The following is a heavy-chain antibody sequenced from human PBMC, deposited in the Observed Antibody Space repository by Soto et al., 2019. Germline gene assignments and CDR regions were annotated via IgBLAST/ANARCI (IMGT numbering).Heavy chain of an antibody. J-gene: IGHJ6*02. CDR1: GFSLYTNGMG. D-gene: IGHD1-7*01. CDR2: IYWDEDK. CDR3: AGWNYESGLDV. Sequence: QITLKESGPTLVRPTQTLTLTCSVSGFSLYTNGMGVGWIRQPPGKALEWLAFIYWDEDKRYSPSLKTRLTVTTDTSKNEVVLTLTNLDPFATGTYYWAGWNYESGLDVWGQGTTVTVSS. V-gene: IGHV2-5*02.